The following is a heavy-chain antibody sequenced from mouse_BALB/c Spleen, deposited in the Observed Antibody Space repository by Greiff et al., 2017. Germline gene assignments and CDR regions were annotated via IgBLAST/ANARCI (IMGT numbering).Heavy chain of an antibody. V-gene: IGHV2-6-7*01. D-gene: IGHD1-1*01. CDR1: GFSLTSYG. J-gene: IGHJ3*01. Sequence: QVQLKESGPGLVAPSQSLSITCTVSGFSLTSYGVHWVRQPPGKGLEWLGMIWGDGSTDYNSALKSRLSISKDNSKSQVFLKMNSLQTDDTARYYCARGAYYYGSSLAYWGQGTLVTVSA. CDR2: IWGDGST. CDR3: ARGAYYYGSSLAY.